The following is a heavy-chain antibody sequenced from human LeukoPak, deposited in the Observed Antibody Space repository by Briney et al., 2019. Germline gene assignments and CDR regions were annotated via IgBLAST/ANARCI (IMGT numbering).Heavy chain of an antibody. Sequence: PGGSLRLSCAASGFTFSSYGMHWVRQAPGKGLEWVAVISYDGSNKYYADSVKGRFTISRDNSKNTLYLQMNSLRAEDTAVYYCAKDSGSYPDGKLDYWGQGTLVTVSS. CDR2: ISYDGSNK. V-gene: IGHV3-30*18. D-gene: IGHD1-26*01. CDR1: GFTFSSYG. J-gene: IGHJ4*02. CDR3: AKDSGSYPDGKLDY.